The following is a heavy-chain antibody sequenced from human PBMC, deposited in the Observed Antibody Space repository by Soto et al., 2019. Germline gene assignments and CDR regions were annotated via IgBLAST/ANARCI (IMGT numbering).Heavy chain of an antibody. CDR2: ISYDGTYK. CDR3: ANEVVVAFSDLQDGQDV. J-gene: IGHJ6*02. CDR1: GFTFNNFA. Sequence: GGSLRLSCAASGFTFNNFAMHWVRQAPGKGLEWVAFISYDGTYKYYADSVRGRFTVYRDNSKSTLFLQMNSLKFEDTAVYVCANEVVVAFSDLQDGQDVSAQGSTV. D-gene: IGHD2-15*01. V-gene: IGHV3-30*14.